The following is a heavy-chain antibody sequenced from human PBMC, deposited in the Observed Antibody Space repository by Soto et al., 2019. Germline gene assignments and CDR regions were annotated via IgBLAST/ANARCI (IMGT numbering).Heavy chain of an antibody. V-gene: IGHV3-7*03. D-gene: IGHD2-21*02. CDR1: GFSFSDYW. CDR2: IKQDGSEK. CDR3: AKDGGSDSYYFDF. Sequence: GGSLRLSCAASGFSFSDYWMTWVRQAPGKGLEWVANIKQDGSEKFYEASVKGRFTISRDNAKNSLYLQLNGLRPDDTAVYYCAKDGGSDSYYFDFWGQGTLVTVSS. J-gene: IGHJ4*02.